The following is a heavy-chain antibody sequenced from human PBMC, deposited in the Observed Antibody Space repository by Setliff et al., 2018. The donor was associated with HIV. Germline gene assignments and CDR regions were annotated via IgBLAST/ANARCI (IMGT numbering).Heavy chain of an antibody. D-gene: IGHD3-3*01. J-gene: IGHJ6*03. Sequence: SETLSLTCTVSTDSLSSSTNHWGWIRQPPGKGLEWIGNINYGGAPYYNPSLKSRVTISIDTSKSQFSLKLNSVTAADTAVYYCARGLSIFGVATPGFYSFMDVWGKGTTVTVSS. CDR2: INYGGAP. V-gene: IGHV4-39*07. CDR1: TDSLSSSTNH. CDR3: ARGLSIFGVATPGFYSFMDV.